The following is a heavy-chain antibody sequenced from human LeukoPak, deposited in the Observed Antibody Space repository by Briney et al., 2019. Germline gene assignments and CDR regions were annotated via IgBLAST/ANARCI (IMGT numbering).Heavy chain of an antibody. D-gene: IGHD4-17*01. V-gene: IGHV3-30*03. CDR3: AREGETTVTTFDY. J-gene: IGHJ4*02. CDR1: GFTFSSFG. CDR2: ISYDGSNK. Sequence: GGSLRLSCAASGFTFSSFGMHWVRQAPGKGLEWVAVISYDGSNKYYADSVKGRFTISRDNAKNSRYLQMNSLRAEDTAVYYCAREGETTVTTFDYWGQGTLVTVSS.